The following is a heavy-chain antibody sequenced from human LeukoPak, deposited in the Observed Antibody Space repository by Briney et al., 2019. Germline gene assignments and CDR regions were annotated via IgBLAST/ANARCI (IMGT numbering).Heavy chain of an antibody. D-gene: IGHD3-22*01. CDR2: IIPIFGTA. CDR1: GGTFSSYA. CDR3: ARVPTYYYDSSGYYPLYYFDY. J-gene: IGHJ4*02. Sequence: ASVKVSCKASGGTFSSYAISWVRQAPGQGLEWMGGIIPIFGTANYAQKFQGRVTITADESTSTAYMELSRLRSEDTAVYYCARVPTYYYDSSGYYPLYYFDYWGQGTLVTVSS. V-gene: IGHV1-69*13.